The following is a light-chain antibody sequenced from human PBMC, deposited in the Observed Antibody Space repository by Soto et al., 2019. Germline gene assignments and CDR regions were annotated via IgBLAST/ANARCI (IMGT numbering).Light chain of an antibody. CDR1: SSDVGGYNY. J-gene: IGLJ1*01. CDR3: SSYTSSSTPLYV. V-gene: IGLV2-14*01. CDR2: DVI. Sequence: QSALTQPASVSGSPGQSVAISCTGNSSDVGGYNYVSWYQQHPGKAPKLMIQDVINRPSGVSDRFSGSKSGNTASLTISGLQAEDEADYYCSSYTSSSTPLYVFGTGTKVTVL.